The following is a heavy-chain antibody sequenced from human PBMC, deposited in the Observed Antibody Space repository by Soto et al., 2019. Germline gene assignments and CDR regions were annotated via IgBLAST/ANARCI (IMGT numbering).Heavy chain of an antibody. J-gene: IGHJ5*02. CDR2: MLYDGTNI. CDR3: AKDDGTGS. Sequence: QVQLVESGGGVVQPGRSLRLSCAASGFSFSTFGMHWVRQAPGKGLEWLAGMLYDGTNIHYAGSVKGRFTISRDSSKNTGYLEMNNLRAEYTAVYFCAKDDGTGSWGQGTLVTVSS. V-gene: IGHV3-30*18. CDR1: GFSFSTFG. D-gene: IGHD1-1*01.